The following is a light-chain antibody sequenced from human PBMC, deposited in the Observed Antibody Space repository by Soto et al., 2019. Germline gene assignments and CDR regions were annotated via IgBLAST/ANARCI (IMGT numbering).Light chain of an antibody. CDR1: QSVSSN. V-gene: IGKV3-20*01. Sequence: ILLSQSPATLYVTPGESATLSCRARQSVSSNLAWHQQKPGQAPRILMYDASNRATGIPDRFSGSGSGTDFTLTISRLEPEDFAVYYCQQYGSSGTFGQGTKVDIK. J-gene: IGKJ1*01. CDR3: QQYGSSGT. CDR2: DAS.